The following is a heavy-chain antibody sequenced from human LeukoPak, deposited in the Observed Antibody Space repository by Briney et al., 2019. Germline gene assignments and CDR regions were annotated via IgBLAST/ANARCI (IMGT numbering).Heavy chain of an antibody. CDR1: GGSISSGGYY. J-gene: IGHJ5*02. Sequence: SETLSLTCTVSGGSISSGGYYWSWIRQHPGKGLEWIGYIYYSGSTYYNPSLKSRVTISVDTSKNQFSLKLSSVTAADTAVYYCARDCHWTGQNWFDPWGQGTLVTVSS. D-gene: IGHD1-1*01. CDR2: IYYSGST. CDR3: ARDCHWTGQNWFDP. V-gene: IGHV4-31*03.